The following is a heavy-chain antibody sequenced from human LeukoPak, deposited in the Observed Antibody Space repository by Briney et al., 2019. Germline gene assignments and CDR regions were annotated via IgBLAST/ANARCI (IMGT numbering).Heavy chain of an antibody. CDR3: ARRRRGVMCFDY. V-gene: IGHV4-38-2*02. CDR2: INHSGST. Sequence: SETLSLTRTVSGYSISSGYFWGWIRQPPGKGLEWIGEINHSGSTNYNPSLKSRVTISVDTSKNQFSLKLSSVTAADTAVYYCARRRRGVMCFDYWGQGTLVTVSS. J-gene: IGHJ4*02. CDR1: GYSISSGYF. D-gene: IGHD3-10*01.